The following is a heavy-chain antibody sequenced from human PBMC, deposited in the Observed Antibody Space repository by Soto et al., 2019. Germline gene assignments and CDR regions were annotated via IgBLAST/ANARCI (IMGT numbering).Heavy chain of an antibody. J-gene: IGHJ3*02. Sequence: ASVKVYCEGSGYTFTSYGMHWVRQAPGQRLEWMGWINACNGNTKYSQKLQGRVTMTTDTSTSTAYMELRSLRSDDTAVYYCARPVLWFGEFDAFDIWGQGTMVTVS. D-gene: IGHD3-10*01. CDR1: GYTFTSYG. V-gene: IGHV1-3*01. CDR3: ARPVLWFGEFDAFDI. CDR2: INACNGNT.